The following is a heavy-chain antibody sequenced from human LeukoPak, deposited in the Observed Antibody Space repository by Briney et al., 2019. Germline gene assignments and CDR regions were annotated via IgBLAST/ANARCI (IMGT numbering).Heavy chain of an antibody. CDR1: GFTFSYYS. V-gene: IGHV3-21*01. Sequence: PGGSLRLSGAASGFTFSYYSMNWVRQTPGKGLEWVSYISGGSDYIYYADSVKGRFTISRDNAKNSVYLQMNSLRAEDTAVYYCARNYGGNSGSFDSWGQGTLVTVSS. J-gene: IGHJ4*02. D-gene: IGHD4-23*01. CDR3: ARNYGGNSGSFDS. CDR2: ISGGSDYI.